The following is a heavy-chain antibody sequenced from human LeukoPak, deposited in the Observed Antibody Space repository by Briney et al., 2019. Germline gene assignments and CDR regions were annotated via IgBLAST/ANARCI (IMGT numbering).Heavy chain of an antibody. J-gene: IGHJ4*01. Sequence: SETLSLTCAVSGGSIGSNNWWTWVRQPPGKGLEWIGEIYHSGSTYYNPSLKSRVTISIDTSKNQVSLKMSSVTAADTAVYYCAKSGGYGLIDYWGQGTLVTVSS. V-gene: IGHV4-4*02. CDR2: IYHSGST. CDR1: GGSIGSNNW. CDR3: AKSGGYGLIDY. D-gene: IGHD6-25*01.